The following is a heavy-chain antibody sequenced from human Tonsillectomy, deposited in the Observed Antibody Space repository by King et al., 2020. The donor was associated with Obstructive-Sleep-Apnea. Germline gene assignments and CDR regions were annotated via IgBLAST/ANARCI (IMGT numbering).Heavy chain of an antibody. CDR1: GFTFRSYW. CDR3: AAYTNGNDY. D-gene: IGHD1-26*01. CDR2: IKQDGNEK. Sequence: VQLVESGGGLVQPGGSLRLSCEPSGFTFRSYWMTWVRQAPGKGLEWVANIKQDGNEKNYVDSVKGRFTISRDNTKNSLYLQMNNLRVEDTAVYFCAAYTNGNDYWGQGTLVTVSS. J-gene: IGHJ4*02. V-gene: IGHV3-7*01.